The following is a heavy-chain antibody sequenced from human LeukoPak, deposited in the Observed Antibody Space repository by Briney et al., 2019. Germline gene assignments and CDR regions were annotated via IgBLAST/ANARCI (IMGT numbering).Heavy chain of an antibody. CDR2: ISGDGATT. D-gene: IGHD1-14*01. J-gene: IGHJ4*02. CDR1: AFTFDDCA. CDR3: AKTPPSYGR. Sequence: GGSLRLSCAVSAFTFDDCAMHWVRQAPGKGLEWVSLISGDGATTYYADSVKGRFTISRDNSKNSLYLQMNSLRTEDTALYYCAKTPPSYGRWGQGTLVTVSS. V-gene: IGHV3-43*02.